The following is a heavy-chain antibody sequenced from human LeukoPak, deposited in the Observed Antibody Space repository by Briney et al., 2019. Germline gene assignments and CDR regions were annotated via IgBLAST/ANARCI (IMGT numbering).Heavy chain of an antibody. J-gene: IGHJ2*01. CDR2: IYPGDSDT. CDR3: ARPATVVTPWYFDL. V-gene: IGHV5-51*01. D-gene: IGHD4-23*01. Sequence: GESLKISCKGSGYSFTSYWIGWVRQMPGKGLEWLGIIYPGDSDTRYSPSFQGQVTISADKSISTAYVQWSSLKASGTAMYYCARPATVVTPWYFDLWGRGTLVTVS. CDR1: GYSFTSYW.